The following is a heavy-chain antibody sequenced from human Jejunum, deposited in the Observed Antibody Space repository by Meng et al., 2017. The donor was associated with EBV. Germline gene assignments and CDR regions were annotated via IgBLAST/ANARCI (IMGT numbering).Heavy chain of an antibody. Sequence: QALVQQWGAGPLWPSETLSLTCAVYGGSFSDYYWSWIRQPPGKGLEWIGEIDHSGRTNYNPSLKSRVTLSLLTSKDHFSLRLSSVTAADTAVYYCATFNCTVGTCSFDSWGQGTLVTVSS. V-gene: IGHV4-34*01. CDR1: GGSFSDYY. J-gene: IGHJ4*02. CDR3: ATFNCTVGTCSFDS. D-gene: IGHD2-8*02. CDR2: IDHSGRT.